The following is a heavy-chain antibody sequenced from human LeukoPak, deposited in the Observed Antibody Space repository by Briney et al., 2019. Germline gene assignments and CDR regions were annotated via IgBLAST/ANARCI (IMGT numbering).Heavy chain of an antibody. J-gene: IGHJ6*03. Sequence: GGSLRLSCAASGFTFSSYGMSWVRQAPGKGLEWVSAISGSGGSTYYADSVKGRFTISRGNSKNTLYLQMNSLRAEDTAVYYCAKGEAVRGLYYYYMDVWGKGTTVTVSS. CDR2: ISGSGGST. CDR3: AKGEAVRGLYYYYMDV. V-gene: IGHV3-23*01. CDR1: GFTFSSYG. D-gene: IGHD3-10*01.